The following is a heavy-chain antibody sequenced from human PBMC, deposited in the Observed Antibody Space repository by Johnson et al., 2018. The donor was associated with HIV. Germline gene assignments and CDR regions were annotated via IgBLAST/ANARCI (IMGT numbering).Heavy chain of an antibody. D-gene: IGHD4-17*01. CDR2: ISGSGGST. Sequence: VQLVESGGGVVQPGGSLRLSCAASGFTFSSYAMSWVRQAPGKGLEWVSAISGSGGSTYYADSVKGRFTISRDNSKNTLYLQMNSLRAEDTAVYYCAKALGVYGYYVLDAFDIWGQGTMVTVSS. J-gene: IGHJ3*02. V-gene: IGHV3-23*04. CDR3: AKALGVYGYYVLDAFDI. CDR1: GFTFSSYA.